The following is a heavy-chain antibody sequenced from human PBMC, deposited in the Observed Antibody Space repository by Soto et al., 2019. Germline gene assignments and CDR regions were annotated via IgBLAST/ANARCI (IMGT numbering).Heavy chain of an antibody. CDR2: IDPTDPYI. D-gene: IGHD2-2*01. J-gene: IGHJ6*02. CDR1: GYSFTSDW. CDR3: PSTDRGSRGYYGLDA. V-gene: IGHV5-10-1*01. Sequence: GESLKIACKASGYSFTSDWIIWVRQMPGKVLGWMVRIDPTDPYIDYSPSFRGHVTISADRAVRTAYLQWSSLKASDTAMYYCPSTDRGSRGYYGLDAWGQGTTDTVSS.